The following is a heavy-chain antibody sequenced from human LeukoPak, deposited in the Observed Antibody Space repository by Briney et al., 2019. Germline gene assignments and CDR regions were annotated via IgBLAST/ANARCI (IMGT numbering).Heavy chain of an antibody. D-gene: IGHD6-19*01. Sequence: SLRLSCAASGCTFSSYGMHWVRQPPGKGLEWVGVISYDGSNKYYADCVKGLFTISRDNPKNTLYLQMNSLRAEDTAVYYCAKDGQWLVLSYGMDVWGQGTTVTVSS. J-gene: IGHJ6*02. V-gene: IGHV3-30*18. CDR2: ISYDGSNK. CDR1: GCTFSSYG. CDR3: AKDGQWLVLSYGMDV.